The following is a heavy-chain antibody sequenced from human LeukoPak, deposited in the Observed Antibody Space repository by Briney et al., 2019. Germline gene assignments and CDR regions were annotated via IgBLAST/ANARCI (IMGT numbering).Heavy chain of an antibody. J-gene: IGHJ4*02. CDR3: ARLYSGYNSYFDY. V-gene: IGHV5-51*01. CDR1: RYIFTRNG. D-gene: IGHD5-12*01. Sequence: GESLKISCKGSRYIFTRNGIGWVRQMPGKGLEWMGIIYPGDSDTRYSPSFQGQVTISAAKSISTAYLQWSTLKASDTAMYYCARLYSGYNSYFDYWGQGTLVTVSS. CDR2: IYPGDSDT.